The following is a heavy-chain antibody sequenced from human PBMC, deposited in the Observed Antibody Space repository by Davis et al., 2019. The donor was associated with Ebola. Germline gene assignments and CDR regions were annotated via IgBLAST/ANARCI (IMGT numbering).Heavy chain of an antibody. Sequence: GGSLRLSCEASGFNFEDYGMYWVRQAPGKGLEWVSLINGNGGTTYYGDSVKGRFTTSRGNSGDSLYLQMNNLRVDDSALYYCVKGVFDSWGQGTLVTVSS. J-gene: IGHJ5*01. CDR1: GFNFEDYG. D-gene: IGHD3-10*01. CDR3: VKGVFDS. V-gene: IGHV3-43*02. CDR2: INGNGGTT.